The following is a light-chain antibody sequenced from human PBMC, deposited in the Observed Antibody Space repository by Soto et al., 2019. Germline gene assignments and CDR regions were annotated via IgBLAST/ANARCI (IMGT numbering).Light chain of an antibody. J-gene: IGKJ1*01. V-gene: IGKV3-15*01. CDR3: QQYNNGTPWT. CDR1: QSVSNN. Sequence: DIVFKQSPGTLSLSPGERATLSCRASQSVSNNYLAWYQQKPGQAPRLLIYGASTRATGIPARFSGSGSGTEFTLTISSLQSEDFAVYYCQQYNNGTPWTFGQGTKVDIK. CDR2: GAS.